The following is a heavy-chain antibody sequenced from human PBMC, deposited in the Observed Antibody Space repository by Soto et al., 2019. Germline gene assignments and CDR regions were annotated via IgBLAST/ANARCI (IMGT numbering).Heavy chain of an antibody. D-gene: IGHD3-9*01. V-gene: IGHV1-24*01. CDR3: ATGTRVGILTGYPHYYYYYGMDV. J-gene: IGHJ6*02. CDR1: RYTLTDLS. CDR2: FDPEDGET. Sequence: ASAAISSTVSRYTLTDLSMHSVRQAPGKGPERMGGFDPEDGETIYAQKFQGRVTMTEDTSTDTAYMELSSLRSEDTAVYYCATGTRVGILTGYPHYYYYYGMDVWGHGTKVTVSS.